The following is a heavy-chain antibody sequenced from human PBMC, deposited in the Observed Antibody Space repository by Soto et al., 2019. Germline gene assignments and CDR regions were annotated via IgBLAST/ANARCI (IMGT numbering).Heavy chain of an antibody. CDR1: GFTSSSYS. V-gene: IGHV3-21*01. CDR2: ISSSSSYI. CDR3: ARDQKIPAAAGVYYYYGMDV. Sequence: EVQLVESGGGLVKPGGSLRLSCAASGFTSSSYSMNWVRQAPGKGLEWVSSISSSSSYIYYADSVKGRFTISRDNAKNSLYLQMNSLRADDTAVYYCARDQKIPAAAGVYYYYGMDVWGQGTTVTVSS. J-gene: IGHJ6*02. D-gene: IGHD6-13*01.